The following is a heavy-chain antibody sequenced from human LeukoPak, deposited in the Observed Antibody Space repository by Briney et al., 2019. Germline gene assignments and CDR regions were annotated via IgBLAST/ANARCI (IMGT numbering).Heavy chain of an antibody. J-gene: IGHJ4*02. V-gene: IGHV3-66*01. D-gene: IGHD2-15*01. CDR1: GFTAGSNN. CDR3: ARGDRAASGFDY. Sequence: RTGGSLRLSCVAPGFTAGSNNLTWFRKAPGKGLNWVSVFYTSGRTYYADSVKGRFTISRDNSKNTLYLQMNSLRAEDTAVYYCARGDRAASGFDYWGQGTLVTVSS. CDR2: FYTSGRT.